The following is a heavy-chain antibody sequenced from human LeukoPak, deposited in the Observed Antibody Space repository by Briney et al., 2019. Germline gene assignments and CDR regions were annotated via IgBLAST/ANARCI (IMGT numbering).Heavy chain of an antibody. J-gene: IGHJ4*02. CDR2: ITSRGEST. Sequence: GGSLRLSCATSGFTFSIYAMSWVRQAPGKGLQWVSSITSRGESTWYVDSVKGRFTITRDNSENTLYLQMHSLRAEDTAVYYCARDRPNYYGSDGHYYRRDGDYWGRGTLVSVSS. CDR1: GFTFSIYA. CDR3: ARDRPNYYGSDGHYYRRDGDY. V-gene: IGHV3-23*01. D-gene: IGHD3-22*01.